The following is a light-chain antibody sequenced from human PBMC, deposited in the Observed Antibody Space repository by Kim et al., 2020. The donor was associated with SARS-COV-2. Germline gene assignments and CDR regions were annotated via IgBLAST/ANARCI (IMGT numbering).Light chain of an antibody. CDR1: NIGSKS. V-gene: IGLV3-21*04. Sequence: SYELTQPPSVSVAPGKTARITCGGNNIGSKSVHWYQQKPGQAPVLVIYYDSDRPSGIPERFSGSNSGNTATLTISRVEAGDGADYYCQVWDSSGDHSVFG. J-gene: IGLJ3*02. CDR3: QVWDSSGDHSV. CDR2: YDS.